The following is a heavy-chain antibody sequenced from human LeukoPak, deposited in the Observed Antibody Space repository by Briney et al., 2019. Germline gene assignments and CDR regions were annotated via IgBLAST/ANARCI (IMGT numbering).Heavy chain of an antibody. CDR3: ASLHNFDLYY. D-gene: IGHD3-9*01. CDR1: GGSIRSSSYY. V-gene: IGHV4-39*01. CDR2: VYYSGRT. J-gene: IGHJ4*02. Sequence: SETLSLTCTVSGGSIRSSSYYWGWIRQPPGKGLEWIGSVYYSGRTYYNPSLKSRVTISVDTSKNQFSLKMSSVTAADTAVYYCASLHNFDLYYWGQGTLVTVSS.